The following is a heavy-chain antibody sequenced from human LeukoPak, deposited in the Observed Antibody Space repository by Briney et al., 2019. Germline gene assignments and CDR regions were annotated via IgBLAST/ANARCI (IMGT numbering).Heavy chain of an antibody. CDR2: IYRDGSIT. V-gene: IGHV3-74*01. Sequence: PGGSLRLSCAASGFTFSSYLMHSVRQAPGKGLVCVSHIYRDGSITNYAESVKGRFTISRDNANNTVYLQLNSLRAEDVAVYYCARTGMAARHTVWFDPWGQGTLVTVSS. D-gene: IGHD6-6*01. CDR3: ARTGMAARHTVWFDP. J-gene: IGHJ5*02. CDR1: GFTFSSYL.